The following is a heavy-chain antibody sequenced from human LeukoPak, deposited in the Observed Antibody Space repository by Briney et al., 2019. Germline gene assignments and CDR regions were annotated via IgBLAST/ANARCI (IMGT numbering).Heavy chain of an antibody. D-gene: IGHD7-27*01. CDR2: VEHSGST. Sequence: PSETLSLTCNVSGGSVNSGRYYWAWLRQPPGKGLEWIGNVEHSGSTYYNSSLKSRVTISIDTSKDQFSLILRSVTAADTAVYYCARRTGDTRTIFYYYYMDVWGKGTTV. J-gene: IGHJ6*03. CDR3: ARRTGDTRTIFYYYYMDV. CDR1: GGSVNSGRYY. V-gene: IGHV4-39*01.